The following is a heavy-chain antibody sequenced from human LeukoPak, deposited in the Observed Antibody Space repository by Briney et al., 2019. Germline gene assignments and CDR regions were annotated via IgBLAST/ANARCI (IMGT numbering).Heavy chain of an antibody. Sequence: PSDTLSLTRTVSGGSISSYYWSWIRQPAGKGLEWIGRIYTSGSTNYNPSLKSRVTISVDKSKNQFSLKLSSVTAADTAVYYCAMVSSSWGYFDYWGQGTLVTVSS. D-gene: IGHD3-16*01. J-gene: IGHJ4*02. V-gene: IGHV4-4*07. CDR1: GGSISSYY. CDR3: AMVSSSWGYFDY. CDR2: IYTSGST.